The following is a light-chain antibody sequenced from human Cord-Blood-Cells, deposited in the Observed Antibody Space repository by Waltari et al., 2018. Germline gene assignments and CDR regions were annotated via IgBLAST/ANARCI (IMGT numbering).Light chain of an antibody. CDR2: KAS. CDR3: QQYNSYSYS. J-gene: IGKJ2*01. CDR1: QSISSW. Sequence: DIQMTQSPSTLSASVGDRVTITCRASQSISSWLGWYQQKPGKAPTLLIYKASSLESGVPSRFSGSGSGTEFTLTISSLQPDDFATYCCQQYNSYSYSFGQGTKLESK. V-gene: IGKV1-5*03.